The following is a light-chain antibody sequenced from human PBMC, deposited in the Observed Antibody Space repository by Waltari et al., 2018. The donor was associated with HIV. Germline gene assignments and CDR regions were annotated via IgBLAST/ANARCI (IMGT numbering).Light chain of an antibody. Sequence: DIQMTQSPSSLSASVGERVTITCRASQTVNSYLNWYQQETGKAPNLLIYGSSTLQSGVASRFSGSGSATDYTLTISSLQPEDSATYYCQQSYSIPYTFGQGTKVEI. CDR3: QQSYSIPYT. CDR1: QTVNSY. CDR2: GSS. V-gene: IGKV1-39*01. J-gene: IGKJ2*01.